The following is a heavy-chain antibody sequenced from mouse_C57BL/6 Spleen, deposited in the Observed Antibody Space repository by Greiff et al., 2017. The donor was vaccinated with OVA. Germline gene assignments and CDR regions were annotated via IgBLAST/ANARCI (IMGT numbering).Heavy chain of an antibody. Sequence: VKLVESGGGLVQPGGSLSLSCAASGFTFTDYYMSWVRQPPGKALEWLGFIRNKANGYTTEYSASVKGRFTISRDNSQSILYLQMNALRAEDSATYYCARYSQDSSGYYFDYWGQGTTLTVSS. CDR3: ARYSQDSSGYYFDY. V-gene: IGHV7-3*01. CDR1: GFTFTDYY. J-gene: IGHJ2*01. D-gene: IGHD3-2*02. CDR2: IRNKANGYTT.